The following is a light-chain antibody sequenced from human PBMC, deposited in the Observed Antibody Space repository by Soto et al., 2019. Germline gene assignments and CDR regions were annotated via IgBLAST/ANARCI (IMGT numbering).Light chain of an antibody. CDR2: GAS. J-gene: IGKJ2*01. Sequence: ENVLTQSPGTLSLSPGEIATLSCRASQSVTSNYLAWYQQKPGQAPRLLIYGASSRATGIPDRFSGSGSGTDFTLTISRLEPEDFAVYYCLQYGSSPYTFGQGAKLEIK. CDR1: QSVTSNY. CDR3: LQYGSSPYT. V-gene: IGKV3-20*01.